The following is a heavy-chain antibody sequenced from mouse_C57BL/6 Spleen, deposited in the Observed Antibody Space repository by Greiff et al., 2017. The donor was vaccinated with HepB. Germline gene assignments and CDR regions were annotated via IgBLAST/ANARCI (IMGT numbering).Heavy chain of an antibody. V-gene: IGHV1-5*01. D-gene: IGHD1-1*01. CDR3: TEEAYYYGSSWAMDY. Sequence: VQLQQSGTVLARPGASVKMSCKTSGYTFTSYWMHWVKQRPGQGLEWIGAIYPGNSDTSYNQKFKGKAKLTAVTSASTAYMELSSLTNEDSAVYYCTEEAYYYGSSWAMDYWGQGTSVTVSS. J-gene: IGHJ4*01. CDR1: GYTFTSYW. CDR2: IYPGNSDT.